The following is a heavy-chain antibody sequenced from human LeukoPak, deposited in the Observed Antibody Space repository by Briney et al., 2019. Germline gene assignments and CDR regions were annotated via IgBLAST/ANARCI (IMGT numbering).Heavy chain of an antibody. CDR3: ARLPVMASYYLLPYYYGKDV. D-gene: IGHD3-10*01. CDR1: GFTLSSYW. V-gene: IGHV3-7*01. CDR2: IKQDGSEK. J-gene: IGHJ6*02. Sequence: GGSLRLSCAASGFTLSSYWMSWVRQAPGKGLEWVANIKQDGSEKYYVDSVKGRFTISRDNAKNSLYLQMNSLRAEDTAVYYCARLPVMASYYLLPYYYGKDVWGQGTTVTVSS.